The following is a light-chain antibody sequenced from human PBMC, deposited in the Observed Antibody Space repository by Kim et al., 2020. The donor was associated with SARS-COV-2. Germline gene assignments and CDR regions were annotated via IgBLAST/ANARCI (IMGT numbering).Light chain of an antibody. CDR3: QQYARPPIT. CDR2: GAS. Sequence: APGERATLSCSASQSVSTNSLAWYQQKPGQTPRLLIYGASTRATGLPVRFSASGSGTDFTLTISRLEPEDFAVYYCQQYARPPITFGQGTRLEIK. CDR1: QSVSTNS. V-gene: IGKV3-20*01. J-gene: IGKJ5*01.